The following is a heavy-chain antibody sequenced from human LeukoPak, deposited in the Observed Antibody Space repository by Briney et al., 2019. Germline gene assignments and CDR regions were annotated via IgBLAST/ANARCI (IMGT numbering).Heavy chain of an antibody. D-gene: IGHD6-19*01. V-gene: IGHV1-46*01. CDR3: ARVVADSGGWETLDY. CDR1: GYTFTSYY. CDR2: INPSGGST. Sequence: GASVKVSCKASGYTFTSYYMHWVRQAPGQGLEWMGIINPSGGSTSYAQKFQGRVTMTRDTSTSTVYMELSSLRSEDTAVYYCARVVADSGGWETLDYWGQGTLVTVSS. J-gene: IGHJ4*02.